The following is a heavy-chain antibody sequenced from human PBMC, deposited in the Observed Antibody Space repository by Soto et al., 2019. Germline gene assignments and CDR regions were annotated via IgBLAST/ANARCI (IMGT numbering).Heavy chain of an antibody. V-gene: IGHV3-23*04. CDR2: ISGSGNSP. CDR3: ARGTHSYSGSHELDA. Sequence: EVQLVESGARLVQRGGSLRLSCSGSGFIFGDHVMDWVREAPGKGLEWVAGISGSGNSPFFRDSVKGRFTISRDNSKNTVYLEMNNLRDEDSAMYFCARGTHSYSGSHELDAWGLGTLVTVSS. J-gene: IGHJ5*02. D-gene: IGHD1-26*01. CDR1: GFIFGDHV.